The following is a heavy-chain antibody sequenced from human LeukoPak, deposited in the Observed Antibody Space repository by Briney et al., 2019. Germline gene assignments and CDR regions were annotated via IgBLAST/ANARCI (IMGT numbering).Heavy chain of an antibody. J-gene: IGHJ3*02. CDR2: IYYSGST. Sequence: SETLSLTCTVSGGSISSSSYYWGWIRQPPGKGLEWIGFIYYSGSTNYNPSLKSRVTISVDTSKNQFSLKLSSVTAADTAVYYCGTTAVRQWLLYDIGGQGTMVTVSS. CDR1: GGSISSSSYY. CDR3: GTTAVRQWLLYDI. D-gene: IGHD6-19*01. V-gene: IGHV4-61*05.